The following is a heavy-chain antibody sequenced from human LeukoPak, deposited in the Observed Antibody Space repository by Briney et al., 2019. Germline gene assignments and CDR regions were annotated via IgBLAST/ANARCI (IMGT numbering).Heavy chain of an antibody. V-gene: IGHV3-7*01. Sequence: GGSLRLSCAASGFTFSSYWMNWARQAPGKGLEWVASINHNGNVNYYVDSVKGRFTISRDNAKNSLYLQMNSLRAEDTAVYYCARDLDSSGWYGGFDYWGQGTLVTVSS. CDR1: GFTFSSYW. CDR3: ARDLDSSGWYGGFDY. J-gene: IGHJ4*02. CDR2: INHNGNVN. D-gene: IGHD6-19*01.